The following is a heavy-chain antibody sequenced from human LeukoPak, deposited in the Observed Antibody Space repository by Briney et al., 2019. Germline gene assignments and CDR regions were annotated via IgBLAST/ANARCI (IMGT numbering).Heavy chain of an antibody. D-gene: IGHD2-15*01. CDR1: GGSISSSSYY. J-gene: IGHJ4*02. CDR3: ARGYCSGGSFYSPGIFFLEY. CDR2: IYYSGTT. Sequence: SETLSLTCTVSGGSISSSSYYWGWIRQPPGKGLEGIGSIYYSGTTHYNPPLESRVTISVDTSKNQFSLKLSSVTAADTAVYYCARGYCSGGSFYSPGIFFLEYWGQGTLVTVSS. V-gene: IGHV4-39*01.